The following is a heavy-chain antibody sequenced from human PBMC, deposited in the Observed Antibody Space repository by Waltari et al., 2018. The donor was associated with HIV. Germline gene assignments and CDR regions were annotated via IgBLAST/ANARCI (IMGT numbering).Heavy chain of an antibody. CDR1: GGSVSSSSYF. CDR2: IYYTGRA. CDR3: ARHALRVGAAYWNFDL. J-gene: IGHJ2*01. V-gene: IGHV4-39*01. Sequence: QLQLQESGPGLVKPSATLSLTCTVSGGSVSSSSYFWGWIRQPPGKGLEWFGRIYYTGRAYYNPSLKSRVTISVDTSKNQFSLKVTSVIAADTAVYYCARHALRVGAAYWNFDLWGRGTLVTVSS. D-gene: IGHD1-26*01.